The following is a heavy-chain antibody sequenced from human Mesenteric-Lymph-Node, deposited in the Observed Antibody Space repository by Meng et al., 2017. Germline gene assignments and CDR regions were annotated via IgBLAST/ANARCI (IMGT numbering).Heavy chain of an antibody. CDR1: GFTFSSYS. Sequence: GESLKISCAASGFTFSSYSMNWVRQAPGKGLEWVSSISSSSSYIYYADSVKGRFTTFRDNSKDTLYLQMSSLRGDDTAVYYCATSSRGWGVDAFDIWGQGTTVTVSS. CDR3: ATSSRGWGVDAFDI. D-gene: IGHD3-10*01. J-gene: IGHJ3*02. V-gene: IGHV3-21*04. CDR2: ISSSSSYI.